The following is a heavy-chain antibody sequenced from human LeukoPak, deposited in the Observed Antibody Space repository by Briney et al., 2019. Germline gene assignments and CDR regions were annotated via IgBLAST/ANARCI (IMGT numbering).Heavy chain of an antibody. V-gene: IGHV3-53*01. J-gene: IGHJ4*02. CDR1: GFTVSSSY. Sequence: SGGSLRLSCAASGFTVSSSYMSWVRQAPGKGLEWVSVIYSSGSTYYADSVKGRFTISRDNSKNTLHLQMNTLRAEDTAVYYCASRIATAGSVDYWGQGTLVTVSS. D-gene: IGHD6-13*01. CDR3: ASRIATAGSVDY. CDR2: IYSSGST.